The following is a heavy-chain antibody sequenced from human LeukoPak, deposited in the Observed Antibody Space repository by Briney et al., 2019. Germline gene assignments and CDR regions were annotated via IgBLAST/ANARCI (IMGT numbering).Heavy chain of an antibody. V-gene: IGHV1-46*01. CDR3: ARDSSGEEGFY. D-gene: IGHD3-10*01. CDR2: INPSGGST. CDR1: GYTFTSYY. Sequence: ASVKVSCKASGYTFTSYYMHWVRQDPGQGLEWMGIINPSGGSTSYAQKFQGRVTMTGDTSTSTVYMELSSLRSEDTAVYYCARDSSGEEGFYWGQGTLVTVSS. J-gene: IGHJ4*02.